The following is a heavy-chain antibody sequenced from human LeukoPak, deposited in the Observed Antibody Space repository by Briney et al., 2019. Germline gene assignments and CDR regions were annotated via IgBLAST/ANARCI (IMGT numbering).Heavy chain of an antibody. V-gene: IGHV3-21*01. Sequence: PGGSLRLSCAGSGFTFSFYSMNWVRQAPGKGLEWVSSMSVSSGLIYYADSVKGRFTVSRDNAKNSLYLQMNSLRAEDTAVYYCAREFGGSASGAGYWGQGTLVTVSS. CDR3: AREFGGSASGAGY. CDR1: GFTFSFYS. J-gene: IGHJ4*02. CDR2: MSVSSGLI. D-gene: IGHD3-10*01.